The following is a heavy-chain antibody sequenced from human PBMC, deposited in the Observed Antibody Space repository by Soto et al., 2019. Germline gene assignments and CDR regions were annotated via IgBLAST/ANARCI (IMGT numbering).Heavy chain of an antibody. V-gene: IGHV3-33*01. D-gene: IGHD6-6*01. CDR1: GFTFSSYG. J-gene: IGHJ4*01. Sequence: PGGSLRLSCAASGFTFSSYGMHWVRQAPGKGLEWVAVIWYDGSNKYYTDSVKGRFNISRDNSKNTLYLQMNSLRAEDTAVYYCARVVAAGSSSSSGPDYWGHGTPVIVFS. CDR3: ARVVAAGSSSSSGPDY. CDR2: IWYDGSNK.